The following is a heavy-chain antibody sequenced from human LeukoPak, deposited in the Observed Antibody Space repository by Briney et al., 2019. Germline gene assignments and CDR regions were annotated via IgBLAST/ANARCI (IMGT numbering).Heavy chain of an antibody. V-gene: IGHV1-2*02. CDR3: ASSHMVRGVMFAFDI. Sequence: ASVKVSCKASGYTFTGYYMHWVRQAPGQGLEWMGWINPNSGGTNYAQKFQGRVTITADESTSTAYMELSSLRSEDTAVYYCASSHMVRGVMFAFDIWGQGTMVTVSS. CDR1: GYTFTGYY. CDR2: INPNSGGT. J-gene: IGHJ3*02. D-gene: IGHD3-10*01.